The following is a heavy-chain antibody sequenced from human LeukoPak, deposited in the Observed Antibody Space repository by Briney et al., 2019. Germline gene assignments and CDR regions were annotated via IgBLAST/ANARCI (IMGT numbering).Heavy chain of an antibody. V-gene: IGHV4-59*01. CDR2: IYYSGST. D-gene: IGHD3-9*01. Sequence: SETLSLTCTVSGGPISSYYWSWIRQPPGKGLEWIGYIYYSGSTNYNPSLKSRVTISVDTSKNQFSLKLSSVTAADTAVYYCARGCDYDILTGYSHDAFDIWGQGTMVTVSS. CDR3: ARGCDYDILTGYSHDAFDI. CDR1: GGPISSYY. J-gene: IGHJ3*02.